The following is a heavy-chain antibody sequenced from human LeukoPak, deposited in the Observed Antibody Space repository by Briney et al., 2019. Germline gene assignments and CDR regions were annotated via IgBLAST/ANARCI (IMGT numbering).Heavy chain of an antibody. CDR1: GGSISSGGYS. CDR3: ARASTIFGVVTRGRVSVFDY. D-gene: IGHD3-3*01. J-gene: IGHJ4*02. Sequence: SETLSLTCAVSGGSISSGGYSWSWIRQPPGKGLEWIGYIYHSGSTYYNPSLKSRVTISVDRSKNQFSLKLSSVTAADTAVYYCARASTIFGVVTRGRVSVFDYWGQGTLVTVSS. CDR2: IYHSGST. V-gene: IGHV4-30-2*01.